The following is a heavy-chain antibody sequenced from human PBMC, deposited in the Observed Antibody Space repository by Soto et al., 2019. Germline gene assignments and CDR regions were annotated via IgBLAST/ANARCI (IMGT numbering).Heavy chain of an antibody. CDR2: IAPADSYT. V-gene: IGHV5-10-1*01. Sequence: PGESLKISCTASGYNFPGYWIGWVRQMPGKGLEWMGRIAPADSYTNYSPSFHGHVTMSVDRSTSTAYLQWVSLKASDTAMYYCVRVPIGHSDDSGYSDSWGQGTQVTVSS. CDR1: GYNFPGYW. CDR3: VRVPIGHSDDSGYSDS. J-gene: IGHJ5*01. D-gene: IGHD3-22*01.